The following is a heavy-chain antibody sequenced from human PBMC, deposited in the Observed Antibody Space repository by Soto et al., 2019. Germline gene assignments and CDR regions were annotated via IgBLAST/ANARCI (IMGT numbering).Heavy chain of an antibody. CDR1: GGSISSYY. D-gene: IGHD2-15*01. CDR3: ARDCSGGSCYSDSYYYYGMDV. CDR2: IYTSGST. Sequence: SETLSLTCTVSGGSISSYYWSWIRQPAGKGLEWIGRIYTSGSTNYNPSPKSRVTMSVDTSKNQFSLKLSSVTAADTAVYYCARDCSGGSCYSDSYYYYGMDVWGQGTTVTVSS. V-gene: IGHV4-4*07. J-gene: IGHJ6*02.